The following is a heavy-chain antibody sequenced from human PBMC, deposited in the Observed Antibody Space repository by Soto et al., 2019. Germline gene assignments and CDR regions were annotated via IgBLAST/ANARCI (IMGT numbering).Heavy chain of an antibody. V-gene: IGHV4-31*03. Sequence: QVQLQESGPGLVEPSQTLSLTCSVSGDSIRGGGHYWNWIRQFPGKGLEWIGYVYHSGSTHYNPSLRGRLTISIDTSKNQFSLRLISVTAADTALYYCARDTGLAPTVWGYWGHGTQVTVSS. CDR3: ARDTGLAPTVWGY. J-gene: IGHJ4*03. CDR2: VYHSGST. D-gene: IGHD7-27*01. CDR1: GDSIRGGGHY.